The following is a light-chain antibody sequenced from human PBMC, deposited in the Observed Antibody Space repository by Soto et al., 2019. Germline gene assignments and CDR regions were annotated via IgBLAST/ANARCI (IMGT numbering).Light chain of an antibody. V-gene: IGLV2-8*01. CDR2: EVS. J-gene: IGLJ1*01. CDR1: SSDTGDYNY. Sequence: QSVLTQPPSASGSPGQSVTISCSGTSSDTGDYNYVSWYQQHPGKAPKLMIYEVSKRPSGVPDRFSGSKSGNTASLTVSGLQAEDEADYYCSSYSGRDNYVFGTGTEVTVL. CDR3: SSYSGRDNYV.